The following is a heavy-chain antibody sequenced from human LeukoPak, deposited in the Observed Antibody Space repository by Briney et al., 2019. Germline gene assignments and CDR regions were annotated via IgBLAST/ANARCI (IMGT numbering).Heavy chain of an antibody. CDR1: GFTFSSYA. CDR2: ISYDGSNK. CDR3: ARDLVVVVVAAIGDYYYYGMDV. V-gene: IGHV3-30-3*01. D-gene: IGHD2-15*01. J-gene: IGHJ6*02. Sequence: GRSLRLSCAASGFTFSSYAMHWVRRAPGKGLEWVAVISYDGSNKYYADFVKGRFTISRDNSKNTLYLQMNSLRAEDTAVYYCARDLVVVVVAAIGDYYYYGMDVWGQGTTVTVSS.